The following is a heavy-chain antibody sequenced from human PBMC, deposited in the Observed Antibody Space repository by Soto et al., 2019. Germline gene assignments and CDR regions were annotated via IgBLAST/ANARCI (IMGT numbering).Heavy chain of an antibody. CDR2: ISAYNGNT. D-gene: IGHD6-6*01. CDR3: ASLGSSPYYYYGMDV. Sequence: QVQLVQSGAEVKKPGASVKVSCKASGYTFTSYGISWVRQAPGQGLEWMGWISAYNGNTNYAQKLQGRVTMTTDTSTSTAYMELSSLRSYDTAVYYCASLGSSPYYYYGMDVWGQGTTVTVSS. CDR1: GYTFTSYG. J-gene: IGHJ6*02. V-gene: IGHV1-18*01.